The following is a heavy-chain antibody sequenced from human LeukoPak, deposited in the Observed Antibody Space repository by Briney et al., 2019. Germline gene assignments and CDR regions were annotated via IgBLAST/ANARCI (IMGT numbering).Heavy chain of an antibody. CDR1: GFTFSSYG. V-gene: IGHV3-30*18. Sequence: PGGSLRLSCAASGFTFSSYGMHWVRQAPGKGLEWVAVISYDGSNKYYVDSVKGRFTISRDNSKNTLYLQMNSLRAEDTAVYYCAKDLRVLWFGESYSGDWFDPWGQGTLVTVSS. CDR2: ISYDGSNK. J-gene: IGHJ5*02. CDR3: AKDLRVLWFGESYSGDWFDP. D-gene: IGHD3-10*01.